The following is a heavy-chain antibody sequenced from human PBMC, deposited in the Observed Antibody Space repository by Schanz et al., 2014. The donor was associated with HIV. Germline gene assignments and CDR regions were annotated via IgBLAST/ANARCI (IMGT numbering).Heavy chain of an antibody. J-gene: IGHJ4*02. CDR2: ISDDGSKK. CDR1: GFTFSSYD. CDR3: VDFWIGYFRY. V-gene: IGHV3-30*03. Sequence: QVQLVESGGGLVKPGRSLRLSCAASGFTFSSYDMHWIRQAPGRGLEWVALISDDGSKKFYADSVKGRFVISRDNSNNTLYLQMSSLRAEDTAVYFCVDFWIGYFRYWGRGTLVSVSS. D-gene: IGHD3-3*01.